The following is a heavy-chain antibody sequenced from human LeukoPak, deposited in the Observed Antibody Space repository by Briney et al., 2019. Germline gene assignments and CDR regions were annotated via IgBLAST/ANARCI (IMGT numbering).Heavy chain of an antibody. CDR2: IYYSWST. CDR1: GGSISSSSYY. V-gene: IGHV4-39*01. D-gene: IGHD3-16*01. J-gene: IGHJ4*02. CDR3: ARALRLGEFGY. Sequence: SETLSLTCTVSGGSISSSSYYWGWIRQPPGKGLEWIGSIYYSWSTYYNPSLKSRVTISVDTSKNQFSLKLSSVTAADTAVYYCARALRLGEFGYWGQGTLVTVSS.